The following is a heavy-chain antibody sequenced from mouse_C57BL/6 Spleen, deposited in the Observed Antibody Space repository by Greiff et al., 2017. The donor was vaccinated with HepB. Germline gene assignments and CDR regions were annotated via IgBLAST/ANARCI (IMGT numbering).Heavy chain of an antibody. V-gene: IGHV5-17*01. CDR1: GFTFSDYG. Sequence: EVKLMESGGGLVKPGGSLKLSCAASGFTFSDYGMHWVRQAPEKGLEWVAYISSGSSTIYYADTVKGRFTISKDNAKNTLFVQITSLRSEDTAMYYCARNYYGSSYGHFDYWGQGTTLTVSS. CDR2: ISSGSSTI. J-gene: IGHJ2*01. CDR3: ARNYYGSSYGHFDY. D-gene: IGHD1-1*01.